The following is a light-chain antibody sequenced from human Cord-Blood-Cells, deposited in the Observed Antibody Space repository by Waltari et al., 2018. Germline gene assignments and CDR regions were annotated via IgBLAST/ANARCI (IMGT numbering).Light chain of an antibody. CDR3: SSYAGSNNVDV. J-gene: IGLJ1*01. Sequence: QSARTQPPSASGCPGQSVTISCTGTSSDVGGYNYVSWDQQHPGEAPELMIDEVSNPPSGVPGRFSGSKSRNTASRPVSGLQAEDEADYYCSSYAGSNNVDVFGTGTKVTGL. CDR2: EVS. CDR1: SSDVGGYNY. V-gene: IGLV2-8*01.